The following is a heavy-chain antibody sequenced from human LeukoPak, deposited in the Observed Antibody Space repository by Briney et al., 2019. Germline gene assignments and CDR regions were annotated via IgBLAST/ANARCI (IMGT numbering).Heavy chain of an antibody. CDR3: AREVTMVRGVINHFDY. Sequence: GGSLRLSCAASGFTFSSYEMNWVRQAPGKGLEWVSYISSSGSTIFYADSVKGRFTISRDNAKNSLYLQMNSLRAEDTAVYYCAREVTMVRGVINHFDYWGQGTLVTVSS. D-gene: IGHD3-10*01. V-gene: IGHV3-48*03. J-gene: IGHJ4*02. CDR2: ISSSGSTI. CDR1: GFTFSSYE.